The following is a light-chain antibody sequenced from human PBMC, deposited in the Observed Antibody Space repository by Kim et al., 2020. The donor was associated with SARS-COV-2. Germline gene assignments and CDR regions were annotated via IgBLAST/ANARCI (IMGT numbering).Light chain of an antibody. Sequence: PGPLSLSPGEIATLSCRASQGVSSNYLAWYQQNSGQAPRLLICGASRRATGIPDRFSGSGSGTDFTLTISRLEPDCQQYGTSPWTFGQGTKVDIK. CDR2: GAS. V-gene: IGKV3-20*01. CDR3: QQYGTSPWT. J-gene: IGKJ1*01. CDR1: QGVSSNY.